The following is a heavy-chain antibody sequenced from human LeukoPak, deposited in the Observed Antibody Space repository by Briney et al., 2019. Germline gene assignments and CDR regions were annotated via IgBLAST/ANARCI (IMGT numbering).Heavy chain of an antibody. V-gene: IGHV4-59*01. CDR2: SYYSGST. CDR3: ARVRLGVGDAFDI. CDR1: RGPTSGYY. J-gene: IGHJ3*02. Sequence: HPSETLYLTCTVSRGPTSGYYWSWIRQPPGKGLEWIGYSYYSGSTSYSPSLKSRVTILVDTSKNQFSLKLTYVTPADTAVYYCARVRLGVGDAFDIWGQGTMVTVST. D-gene: IGHD3-10*01.